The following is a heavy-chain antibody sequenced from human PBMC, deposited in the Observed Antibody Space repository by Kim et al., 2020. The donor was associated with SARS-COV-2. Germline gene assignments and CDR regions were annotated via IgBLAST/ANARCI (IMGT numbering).Heavy chain of an antibody. D-gene: IGHD6-19*01. V-gene: IGHV1-3*01. Sequence: ASVKVSCKASGYTFTSYAMHWVRQAPGQRLEWMGWINAGNGNTKYSQKFQGRVTITRDTSASTAYMELSSLRSEDTAVYYCARVGDSSGWKPGRAFDYWGQGTLVTVSS. CDR2: INAGNGNT. J-gene: IGHJ4*02. CDR3: ARVGDSSGWKPGRAFDY. CDR1: GYTFTSYA.